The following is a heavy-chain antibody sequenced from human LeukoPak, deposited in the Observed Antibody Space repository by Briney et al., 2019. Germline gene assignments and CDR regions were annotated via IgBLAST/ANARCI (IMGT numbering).Heavy chain of an antibody. J-gene: IGHJ2*01. CDR3: ARVSSSWYQDRYFDL. CDR2: IDTSGNT. V-gene: IGHV4-4*07. D-gene: IGHD6-13*01. CDR1: GVSISGYY. Sequence: SETLSLTCIVSGVSISGYYWSWIRQPAGKGLEWIGRIDTSGNTNYKPSLKSRVTMSVDTSKNQFSLKLSSVTAADTAVYYCARVSSSWYQDRYFDLWGRGTLVTVSS.